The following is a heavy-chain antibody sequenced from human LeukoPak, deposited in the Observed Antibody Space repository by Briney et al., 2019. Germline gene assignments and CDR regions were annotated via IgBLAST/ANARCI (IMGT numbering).Heavy chain of an antibody. Sequence: PGGSLRLSCAAAGFTVTSYAMSSVRQAPGKGLEWVSAISSDDGSTYYADSVKGRFTISRDNSKNTLYLQMNSLRAEDTAVYYCAKGFRNTVTTFDYWGQGTLVTVSS. CDR3: AKGFRNTVTTFDY. CDR2: ISSDDGST. D-gene: IGHD4-17*01. V-gene: IGHV3-23*01. CDR1: GFTVTSYA. J-gene: IGHJ4*02.